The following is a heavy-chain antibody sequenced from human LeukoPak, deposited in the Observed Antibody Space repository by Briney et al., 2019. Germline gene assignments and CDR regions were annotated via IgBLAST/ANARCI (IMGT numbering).Heavy chain of an antibody. Sequence: GGSLRLSCAASGFTFSSYSIHWVRQAPGKGLEYVSAISSSGGSTYYANSVKGRFTISGDNSKNTLYLQMGSLRAEDMAVYYCARVGDSDAFDIWGQGTMVTVPS. CDR1: GFTFSSYS. CDR3: ARVGDSDAFDI. J-gene: IGHJ3*02. CDR2: ISSSGGST. V-gene: IGHV3-64*01. D-gene: IGHD2-21*02.